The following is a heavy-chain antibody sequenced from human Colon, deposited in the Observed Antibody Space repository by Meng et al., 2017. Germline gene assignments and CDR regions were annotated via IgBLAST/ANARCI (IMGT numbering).Heavy chain of an antibody. D-gene: IGHD2-2*01. CDR3: ARRADCSSTSCPFDS. CDR2: INDDGTT. Sequence: EVQLVESGGGLVQPGGSLRLSCEAFGFTLSRYWMHWVRQAPGKGLMWVSRINDDGTTVYADSVKGRFTISRDNAKSTLYLQMSSLRAEDTAVYYCARRADCSSTSCPFDSWGQGILVTVSS. V-gene: IGHV3-74*01. CDR1: GFTLSRYW. J-gene: IGHJ4*02.